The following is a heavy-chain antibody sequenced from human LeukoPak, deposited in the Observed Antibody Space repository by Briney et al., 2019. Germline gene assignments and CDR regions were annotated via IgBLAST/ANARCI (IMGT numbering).Heavy chain of an antibody. Sequence: ASVKVSCKISGHTLTELSIHWVRQAPGKGLEWMGGFDTQEGETIFAQNFQGRVTMTEDTSSDTAYKELSSLTSEDTAVYYCATPPVWFGEFMSGNSILGYFQDWGQGTLVTVSS. CDR1: GHTLTELS. J-gene: IGHJ1*01. D-gene: IGHD3-10*01. CDR3: ATPPVWFGEFMSGNSILGYFQD. V-gene: IGHV1-24*01. CDR2: FDTQEGET.